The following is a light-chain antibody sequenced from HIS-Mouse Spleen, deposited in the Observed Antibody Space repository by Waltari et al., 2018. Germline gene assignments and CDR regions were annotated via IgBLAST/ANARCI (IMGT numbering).Light chain of an antibody. CDR2: QDS. Sequence: SYELTQPPSVSVSPGQTASITCSGAELGDKYACWYQQKPGQSPVLVIDQDSKRPSGIPERFSGSNSGNTATLTISGTQAMDEADYYCQAWDSSTANVVFGGGTKLTVL. V-gene: IGLV3-1*01. J-gene: IGLJ2*01. CDR3: QAWDSSTANVV. CDR1: ELGDKY.